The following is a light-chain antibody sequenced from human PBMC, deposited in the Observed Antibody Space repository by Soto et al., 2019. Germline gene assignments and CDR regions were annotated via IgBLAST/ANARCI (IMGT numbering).Light chain of an antibody. CDR2: GAS. CDR1: QSVGNN. V-gene: IGKV3-15*01. CDR3: XQXXXWPLFT. Sequence: EILMTQSPATLSVSPGERXTLSXRASQSVGNNLAWYQQRPAQAPRLLIYGASTRATGTPARFSGSGSGTEFTLTINSLQSEXXALXXXXQXXXWPLFTFGPGTRVDI. J-gene: IGKJ3*01.